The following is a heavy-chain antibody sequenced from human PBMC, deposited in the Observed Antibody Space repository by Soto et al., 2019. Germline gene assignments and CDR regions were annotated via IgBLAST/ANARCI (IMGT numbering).Heavy chain of an antibody. Sequence: SETLSLTCTVSGGSISSYYWSWIRQPPGKGLEWIGYIYYSGSTNYNPSLKSRVTISVDTSKNQFSLKLSSVAAADTAVYYCARLSYDILTGYYRRVYWFDPWGQGTLVTVSS. CDR2: IYYSGST. V-gene: IGHV4-59*08. D-gene: IGHD3-9*01. CDR1: GGSISSYY. J-gene: IGHJ5*02. CDR3: ARLSYDILTGYYRRVYWFDP.